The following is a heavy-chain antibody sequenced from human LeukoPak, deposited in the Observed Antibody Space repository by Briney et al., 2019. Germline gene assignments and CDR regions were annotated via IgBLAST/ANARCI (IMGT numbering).Heavy chain of an antibody. CDR2: VTGSGGST. CDR3: AKDLSSGWYIFDY. V-gene: IGHV3-23*01. Sequence: GGSLRLSCAASGFTFSSYAMNWVRQAPGKGLEWVSTVTGSGGSTYYADSVKGRFTISRDNSKNTLYLQMNSLGAEDTAVYYCAKDLSSGWYIFDYWGQGTLVTVSS. D-gene: IGHD6-19*01. J-gene: IGHJ4*02. CDR1: GFTFSSYA.